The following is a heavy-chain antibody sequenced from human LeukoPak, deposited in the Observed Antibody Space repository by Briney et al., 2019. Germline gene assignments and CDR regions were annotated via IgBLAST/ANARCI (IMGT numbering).Heavy chain of an antibody. J-gene: IGHJ6*02. CDR2: ISGSGGST. CDR1: GFTFSSYA. V-gene: IGHV3-23*01. CDR3: AKDLAPVYGDYGYFYYGMDV. D-gene: IGHD4-17*01. Sequence: GGSLRLSCAASGFTFSSYAMSWVRQAPGKGLEWVSAISGSGGSTYYADSVKGRFTISRDNSKNTLYLQMNSLRAEDTAVYYCAKDLAPVYGDYGYFYYGMDVWGQGTTVTVSS.